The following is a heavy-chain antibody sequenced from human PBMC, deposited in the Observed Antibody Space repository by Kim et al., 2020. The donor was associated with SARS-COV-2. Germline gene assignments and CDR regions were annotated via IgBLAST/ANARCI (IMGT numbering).Heavy chain of an antibody. V-gene: IGHV3-48*02. Sequence: DSVKGRFTISRDNAKNSLYLHMNSLRDEDTAVYYCARTAYCGGDCYIFDYWGQGTLVTVSS. D-gene: IGHD2-21*02. J-gene: IGHJ4*02. CDR3: ARTAYCGGDCYIFDY.